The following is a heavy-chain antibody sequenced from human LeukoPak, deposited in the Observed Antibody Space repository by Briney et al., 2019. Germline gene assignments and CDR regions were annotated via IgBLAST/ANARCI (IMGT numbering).Heavy chain of an antibody. V-gene: IGHV1-18*01. J-gene: IGHJ6*02. CDR1: GYTFTSYG. CDR3: ASFGAGYGSGSYYYYGMDV. CDR2: ISAYNGNT. Sequence: ASVNVSCKASGYTFTSYGISWARQAPGQGLEWMGWISAYNGNTNYAQKLQGRVTMTTDTSTSTAYMELRSLRSDDTAVYYCASFGAGYGSGSYYYYGMDVWGQGTTVTVSS. D-gene: IGHD3-10*01.